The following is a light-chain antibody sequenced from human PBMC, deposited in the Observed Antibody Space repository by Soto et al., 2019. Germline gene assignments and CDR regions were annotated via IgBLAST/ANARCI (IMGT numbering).Light chain of an antibody. CDR3: QQYGSSPPHT. V-gene: IGKV3-20*01. Sequence: IVLTQSPGTLSLSPGSRATFSCRASQSLSSSSLVWYQQRPGQGPRLLIYGASIRATGIPDRFSGSGSGTDFTLTINKLETEDFAVYYCQQYGSSPPHTFGQGTKLE. J-gene: IGKJ2*01. CDR1: QSLSSSS. CDR2: GAS.